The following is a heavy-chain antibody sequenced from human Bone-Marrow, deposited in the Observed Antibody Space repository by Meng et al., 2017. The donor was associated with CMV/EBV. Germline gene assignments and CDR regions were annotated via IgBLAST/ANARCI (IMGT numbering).Heavy chain of an antibody. CDR1: GFTFSSYA. J-gene: IGHJ4*02. Sequence: GESLKISCAASGFTFSSYAMSWVRQAPGKGLEWVSAISGSGGSTYYADSVKGRFTISRDNAKNLLYLQMNSLGAEDTAVYYCARNFAHLQHDQWGQGTLVTVSS. D-gene: IGHD1-1*01. CDR2: ISGSGGST. V-gene: IGHV3-23*01. CDR3: ARNFAHLQHDQ.